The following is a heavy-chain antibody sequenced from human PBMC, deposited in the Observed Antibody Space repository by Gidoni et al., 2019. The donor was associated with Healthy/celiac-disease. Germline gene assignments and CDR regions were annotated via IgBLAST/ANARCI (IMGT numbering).Heavy chain of an antibody. Sequence: EVQLLESGGGLVQPGGSLRLYCAASGFTFSSDAMSWVRQAPGEGRGWVSAISGSGGSTYYADSVKGRFTISRDNSKNTLYLQMNSLRAEDTAVYYCAKVSFQGAAPWYFDYWGQGTLVTVSS. J-gene: IGHJ4*02. D-gene: IGHD2-15*01. CDR1: GFTFSSDA. V-gene: IGHV3-23*01. CDR2: ISGSGGST. CDR3: AKVSFQGAAPWYFDY.